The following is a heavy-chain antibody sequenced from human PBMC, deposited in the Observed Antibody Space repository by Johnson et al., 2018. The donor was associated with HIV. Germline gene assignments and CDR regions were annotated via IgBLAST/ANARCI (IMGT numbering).Heavy chain of an antibody. Sequence: QVQLVESGGGVVQPGRSLRLSCAASGFTFSSYPMHWVRQAPGKGLEWVAVISYDGSNKYYADSVKGRFTVSRDNSKNTLYVQMNSLRGEDTAVYYCAKDPPGPVGSPDAFDIWGQGTMVTVSS. CDR2: ISYDGSNK. V-gene: IGHV3-30*04. CDR1: GFTFSSYP. D-gene: IGHD1-26*01. J-gene: IGHJ3*02. CDR3: AKDPPGPVGSPDAFDI.